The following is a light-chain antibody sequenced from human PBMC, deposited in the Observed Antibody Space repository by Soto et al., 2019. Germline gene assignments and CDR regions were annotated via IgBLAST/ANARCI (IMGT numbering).Light chain of an antibody. CDR2: DAS. V-gene: IGKV1-5*01. J-gene: IGKJ1*01. Sequence: DIHMTQSRSTLPASVGGIVTITCRSSQSIDRWLAWYQQKPGKAPKVLIYDASSLESGVPSRFSGSGSGTEFTLTISSLQTDDFATYYCQQYDSYPWTFGQGTKVDIK. CDR3: QQYDSYPWT. CDR1: QSIDRW.